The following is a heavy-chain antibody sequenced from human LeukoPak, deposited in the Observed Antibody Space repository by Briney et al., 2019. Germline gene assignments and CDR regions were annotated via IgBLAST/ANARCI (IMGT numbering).Heavy chain of an antibody. CDR3: ARMNYVSSGWGAPFDY. J-gene: IGHJ4*02. V-gene: IGHV3-23*01. D-gene: IGHD1-7*01. CDR2: ISGSGGSA. Sequence: GGSLRLSCAASGFTFSSYAMSWVRQAPGKGLEWVSTISGSGGSAYYADSVKGRFTISRDNSKNTLYLQMNSLRAEETAVYYCARMNYVSSGWGAPFDYWGQGTLVTVSS. CDR1: GFTFSSYA.